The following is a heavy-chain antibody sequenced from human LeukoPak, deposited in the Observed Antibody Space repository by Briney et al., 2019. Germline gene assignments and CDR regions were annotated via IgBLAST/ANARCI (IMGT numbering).Heavy chain of an antibody. V-gene: IGHV4-34*01. J-gene: IGHJ4*02. CDR3: ASRGYSYGLRRDVDY. Sequence: AETLYLTCAVYGGSFSGYYWSWIRQPPGKGLEWIGEINHSGSTNYNPSLKSRVTISVDTSKNQFSLKLSSVTAADTAVYYCASRGYSYGLRRDVDYWGQGTLVTVSS. CDR1: GGSFSGYY. CDR2: INHSGST. D-gene: IGHD5-18*01.